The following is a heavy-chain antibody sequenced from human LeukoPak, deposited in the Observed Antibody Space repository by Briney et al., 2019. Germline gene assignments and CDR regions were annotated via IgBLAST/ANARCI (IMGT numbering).Heavy chain of an antibody. V-gene: IGHV3-30-3*01. CDR2: ISYDGSNK. Sequence: GGSLRLSCAASGFTFSSYAMHWARQAPGKGLEWVAVISYDGSNKYYADSVKGRFTISRDNSKNTLYLQMNSLRAEDTAVYYCARVRDIVVVVAAGLVKGGGPIRYWGQGTLVTVSS. CDR3: ARVRDIVVVVAAGLVKGGGPIRY. CDR1: GFTFSSYA. J-gene: IGHJ4*02. D-gene: IGHD2-15*01.